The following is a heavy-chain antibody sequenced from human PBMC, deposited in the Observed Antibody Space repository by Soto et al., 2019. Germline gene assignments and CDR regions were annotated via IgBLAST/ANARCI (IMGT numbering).Heavy chain of an antibody. CDR3: STDRPDIAIGWQA. J-gene: IGHJ6*02. CDR2: INPSGDIT. V-gene: IGHV1-46*02. Sequence: GXSXKVSFKASGFSXNDYFMDLVRQAPGQGLEWIGIINPSGDITNYAKRFQGRATITRDASTSTVYMDLSGLRYEDTAVYFCSTDRPDIAIGWQAWGQGTSGTVSS. CDR1: GFSXNDYF. D-gene: IGHD2-15*01.